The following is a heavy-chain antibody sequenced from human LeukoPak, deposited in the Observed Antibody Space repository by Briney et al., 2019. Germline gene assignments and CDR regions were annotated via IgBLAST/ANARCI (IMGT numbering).Heavy chain of an antibody. D-gene: IGHD3-3*01. V-gene: IGHV4-39*01. Sequence: SETLSLTCTVSVGAISSSYYWGWIRQPPGKGLEWIGSIYYSGSTYYNPSLKSRVTISVDTSKNQFSLKLSSVTAADTAVYYCASPHYGITYYDFWSGYYDAFDIWGQGTMVTVSS. J-gene: IGHJ3*02. CDR3: ASPHYGITYYDFWSGYYDAFDI. CDR1: VGAISSSYY. CDR2: IYYSGST.